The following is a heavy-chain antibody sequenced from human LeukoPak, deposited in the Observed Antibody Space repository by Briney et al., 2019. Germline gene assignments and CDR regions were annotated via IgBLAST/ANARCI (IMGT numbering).Heavy chain of an antibody. Sequence: SETLSLTCTVSGGSISSYYWSWIRQPPGKGLEWIGYIYHSGSTYYNPSLKSRVTISVDRSKNQFSLKLSSVTAADTAVYYCASNWNYAYAFDIWGQGTMVTVSS. J-gene: IGHJ3*02. CDR3: ASNWNYAYAFDI. CDR2: IYHSGST. CDR1: GGSISSYY. V-gene: IGHV4-59*12. D-gene: IGHD1-7*01.